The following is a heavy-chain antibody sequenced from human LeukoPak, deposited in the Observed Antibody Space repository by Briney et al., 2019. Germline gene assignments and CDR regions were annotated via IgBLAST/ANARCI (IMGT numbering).Heavy chain of an antibody. CDR2: ISSGGSSI. CDR1: GFTFSDYY. V-gene: IGHV3-11*01. J-gene: IGHJ4*02. CDR3: ARHGGYYSHGDDY. D-gene: IGHD3-22*01. Sequence: PGGSLRLSCAASGFTFSDYYLSWIRQAPGKGLEWVSYISSGGSSIYYADSVKGRFTISRDNAKNSLYLQMNSLRAEDTAVYYCARHGGYYSHGDDYWGQGTLVTVSS.